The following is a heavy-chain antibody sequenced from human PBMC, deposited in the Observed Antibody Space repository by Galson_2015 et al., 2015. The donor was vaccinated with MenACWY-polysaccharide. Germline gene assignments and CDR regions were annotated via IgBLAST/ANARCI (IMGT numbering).Heavy chain of an antibody. CDR1: GGSISSSSYY. CDR2: IYYSGST. V-gene: IGHV4-39*01. J-gene: IGHJ6*03. CDR3: ARTSYYYYMDV. Sequence: ETLSLTCTVSGGSISSSSYYWGWIRQPPGKGLEWIGSIYYSGSTYYNPSLKSRVTISVDTSKNQFSLKLSSVTAADTAVYYCARTSYYYYMDVWGKGTTVTVSS.